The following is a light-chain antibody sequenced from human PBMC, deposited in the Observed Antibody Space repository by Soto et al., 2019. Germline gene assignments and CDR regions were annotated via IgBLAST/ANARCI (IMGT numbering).Light chain of an antibody. CDR2: GAS. CDR1: QSVRNNY. J-gene: IGKJ5*01. CDR3: QQYGSSIT. Sequence: ENVLTQSPGTLSSSPGERATLSCRASQSVRNNYLAWYKKNPGQAPRLLIFGASIRATGIPDRFSGSGPGTDFTLTISRLEPEDFAVYYCQQYGSSITFGQGTRLEIK. V-gene: IGKV3-20*01.